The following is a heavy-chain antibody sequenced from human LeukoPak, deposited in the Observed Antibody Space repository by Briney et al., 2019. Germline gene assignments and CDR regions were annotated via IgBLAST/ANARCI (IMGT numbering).Heavy chain of an antibody. CDR1: GDFLSRSRDH. V-gene: IGHV4-39*02. CDR3: ARGFRNCSSTTCYGGYYFDY. CDR2: CYYNGIT. J-gene: IGHJ4*02. D-gene: IGHD2-2*01. Sequence: PSDPLSLLCTGWGDFLSRSRDHGRRVRQPPGKVVEWFGCCYYNGITYYIQSLKSRVTISVDSSKNHFSLRLSSVTAADTAVYYCARGFRNCSSTTCYGGYYFDYWGQGTLVTVSS.